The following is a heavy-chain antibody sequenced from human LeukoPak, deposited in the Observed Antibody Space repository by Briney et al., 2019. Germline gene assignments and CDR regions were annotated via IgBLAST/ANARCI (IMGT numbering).Heavy chain of an antibody. Sequence: PSETLSLTCTVSGGSISSYYWSWIRQPPGKGLEGIGYIYYSGSTNYNPSLKSRVTISVDTSKNQFSLKLSSVTAADTAVYFCARGPYSYDSSGAFDIWGQGKMVTVSS. CDR1: GGSISSYY. CDR3: ARGPYSYDSSGAFDI. CDR2: IYYSGST. J-gene: IGHJ3*02. V-gene: IGHV4-59*08. D-gene: IGHD3-22*01.